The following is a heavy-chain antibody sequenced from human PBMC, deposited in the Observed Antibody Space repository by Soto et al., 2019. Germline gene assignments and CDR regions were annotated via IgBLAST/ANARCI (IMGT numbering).Heavy chain of an antibody. Sequence: EVQLVESGGGLVKPGGSLRLSCAASGFAFSSYSMNWVRLAPGKGLEWVSSISSSSSYIYYADSVKGRFTISRDNAKNSLYLQMTGMRAEDTAVYYCARVAGGYNWNPLSAYYYYMDVWGKGPTVTVS. CDR1: GFAFSSYS. J-gene: IGHJ6*03. CDR2: ISSSSSYI. CDR3: ARVAGGYNWNPLSAYYYYMDV. D-gene: IGHD1-20*01. V-gene: IGHV3-21*01.